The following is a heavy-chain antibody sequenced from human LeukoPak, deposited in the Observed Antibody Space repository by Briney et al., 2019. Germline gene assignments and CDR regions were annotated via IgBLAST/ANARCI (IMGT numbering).Heavy chain of an antibody. J-gene: IGHJ5*02. V-gene: IGHV3-21*01. CDR2: ISGNGNEM. D-gene: IGHD4/OR15-4a*01. CDR3: VRIPNGANFPNWFDP. CDR1: GFIFSNNA. Sequence: GGSLRLSCAASGFIFSNNAMNWVRRTPGKGLEWVSSISGNGNEMNYRDSVKGRFTISRDNTRNSLNLQMDSLRVEDTAIYYCVRIPNGANFPNWFDPWGQGTLVTVSS.